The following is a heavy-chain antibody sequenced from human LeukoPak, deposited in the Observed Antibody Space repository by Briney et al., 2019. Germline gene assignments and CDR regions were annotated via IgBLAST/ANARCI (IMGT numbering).Heavy chain of an antibody. CDR3: AARDYYDSSGYYSPI. Sequence: GGSLRLSCAASGFTFSSYAMSWVRQAPGKGLEWVSAISGSGGSTYYADSVKGRFTISRDNSKNTLYLQMSSLRAEDTAVYYCAARDYYDSSGYYSPIWGQGTMVTVSS. V-gene: IGHV3-23*01. D-gene: IGHD3-22*01. CDR1: GFTFSSYA. J-gene: IGHJ3*02. CDR2: ISGSGGST.